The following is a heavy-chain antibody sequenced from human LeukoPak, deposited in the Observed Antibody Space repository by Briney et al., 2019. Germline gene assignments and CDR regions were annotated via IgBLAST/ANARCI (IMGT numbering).Heavy chain of an antibody. J-gene: IGHJ4*02. V-gene: IGHV4-38-2*02. CDR2: IYHSGST. CDR1: GYSISSGYY. CDR3: ARDDSIAAAGLDY. Sequence: SSETLSLTCTVSGYSISSGYYWGWIRQPPGKGLEWIGSIYHSGSTYYNPSLKSRVTISVDTSKNQFSLKLSSVTAADTAVYYCARDDSIAAAGLDYWGQGTLVTVSS. D-gene: IGHD6-13*01.